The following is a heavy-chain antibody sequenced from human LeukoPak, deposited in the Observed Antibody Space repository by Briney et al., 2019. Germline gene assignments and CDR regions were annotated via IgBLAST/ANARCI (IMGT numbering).Heavy chain of an antibody. CDR2: INQDGSEK. V-gene: IGHV3-7*05. CDR3: ARDSRGYPY. Sequence: GGSLRLSCAASGFTFSNYVMGWVRQAPGKGLEWVANINQDGSEKSYVDSVKGRFTISRDNAKNSLYLEMNSLRAEDMGVYYCARDSRGYPYWGQGTLVIVSS. D-gene: IGHD3-22*01. J-gene: IGHJ4*02. CDR1: GFTFSNYV.